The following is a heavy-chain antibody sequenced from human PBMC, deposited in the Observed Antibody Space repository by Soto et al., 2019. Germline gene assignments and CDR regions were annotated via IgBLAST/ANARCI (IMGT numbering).Heavy chain of an antibody. Sequence: QVQVQESGPGLVKPSETLSLTCAVSGVSVTSGSHHFLWIRQPPGKGLEWIGQTGSTNYNPSLKRRISISLDTSKNQFSLKLSSVTSADTAVYYCGVYNAGSGGNGDCGQGTLVTISS. CDR2: QTGST. CDR1: GVSVTSGSHH. J-gene: IGHJ1*01. D-gene: IGHD2-8*02. CDR3: GVYNAGSGGNGD. V-gene: IGHV4-61*01.